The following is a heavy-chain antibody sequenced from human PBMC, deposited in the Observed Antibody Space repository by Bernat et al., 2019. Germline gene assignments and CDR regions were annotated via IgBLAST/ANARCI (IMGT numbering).Heavy chain of an antibody. V-gene: IGHV3-23*01. D-gene: IGHD3-10*01. J-gene: IGHJ4*02. CDR2: ISATSDTT. CDR1: GFAFSTYA. Sequence: VQLLESGGGLVQPGGSLTLSCAASGFAFSTYAMNWVRQAPGKGLEWVSSISATSDTTHYAASVKGRFVISRDNSRNTLSLQMDSLRAEDTAIYYCARDPRLGSEIDFWGLGTLVTVSS. CDR3: ARDPRLGSEIDF.